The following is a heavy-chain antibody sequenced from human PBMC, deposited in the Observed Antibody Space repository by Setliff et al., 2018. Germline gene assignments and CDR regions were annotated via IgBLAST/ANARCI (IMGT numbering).Heavy chain of an antibody. Sequence: GESLKISCTGSGYSFITYWIGWVRQMPGKGLEWMGIIYPGDSDTRYSPSFQGQVTISADKSINTAYLQWSSLKASYTAIYYCARHEDRNKCTSSSCYRENDAFDVWGQGAMVTV. CDR2: IYPGDSDT. V-gene: IGHV5-51*01. CDR1: GYSFITYW. CDR3: ARHEDRNKCTSSSCYRENDAFDV. D-gene: IGHD2-2*01. J-gene: IGHJ3*01.